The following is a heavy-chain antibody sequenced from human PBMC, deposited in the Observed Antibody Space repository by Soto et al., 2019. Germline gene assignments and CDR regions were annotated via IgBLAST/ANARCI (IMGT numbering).Heavy chain of an antibody. CDR2: LNSGGDIT. Sequence: PGGSLRLSCAASGFTFGSYAMSWVRPAPGKGLEWVSALNSGGDITSYADSVKGRFAISRDNSKGTLFLQMNSLRAEDTAVYYCAKKSCSSTSCYIEYWGQGTLVTV. CDR3: AKKSCSSTSCYIEY. D-gene: IGHD2-2*02. J-gene: IGHJ4*02. V-gene: IGHV3-23*01. CDR1: GFTFGSYA.